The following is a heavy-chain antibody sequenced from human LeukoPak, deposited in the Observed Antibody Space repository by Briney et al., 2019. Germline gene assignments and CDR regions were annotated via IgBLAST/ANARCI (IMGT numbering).Heavy chain of an antibody. V-gene: IGHV1-8*01. D-gene: IGHD1-1*01. CDR2: VSPKTGRT. CDR1: GYTFRIHD. CDR3: ARESGRNDAWFDP. Sequence: ASVLVSCKASGYTFRIHDINWVRQAPGQGREWMGWVSPKTGRTGYAQKFQGRVYMTTNASLSTAYMELSSLRSDDTAVYFCARESGRNDAWFDPWGQGTLVTVSS. J-gene: IGHJ5*02.